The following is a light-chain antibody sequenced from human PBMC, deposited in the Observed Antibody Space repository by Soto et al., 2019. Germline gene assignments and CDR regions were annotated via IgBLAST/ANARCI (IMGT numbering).Light chain of an antibody. Sequence: VMTQSPATLSVSPGERAALSCRASQSVSTNLAWYQQKPGQPPRLLIDFASTRATAVPARFTAGGSGTEFTLTISSLQSDDLAVYYCQQYDKWPRTFGQGTKVEIK. CDR3: QQYDKWPRT. CDR2: FAS. CDR1: QSVSTN. J-gene: IGKJ1*01. V-gene: IGKV3-15*01.